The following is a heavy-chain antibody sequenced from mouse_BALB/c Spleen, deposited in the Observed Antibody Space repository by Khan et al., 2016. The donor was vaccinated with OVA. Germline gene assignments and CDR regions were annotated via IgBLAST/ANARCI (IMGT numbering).Heavy chain of an antibody. CDR1: GYSITSGYS. V-gene: IGHV3-1*02. J-gene: IGHJ1*01. CDR2: IYYSGNT. D-gene: IGHD3-3*01. Sequence: EVQLVESGPDLVKPSQSLSLTCTVTGYSITSGYSWHWIRQFPGNQLEWMGYIYYSGNTNYNPSLKSRISITRDTSKNQFFLKLNSVTSEDTANCYGARAGTRLVAYWDFDVWGAGTTVTVSS. CDR3: ARAGTRLVAYWDFDV.